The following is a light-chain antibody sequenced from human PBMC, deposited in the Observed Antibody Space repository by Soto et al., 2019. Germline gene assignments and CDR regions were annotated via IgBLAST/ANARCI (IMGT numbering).Light chain of an antibody. V-gene: IGLV1-40*01. J-gene: IGLJ2*01. Sequence: QSVLTQPPSLSGAPGQRVTISCTGSRSNIGAGYDVHWYQHLPGTAPKVLIFDNSNRPSGVPDRFSGSKPGTSASLAITGLQAEDDAVYYCHSYDVSLRGPAFGGGTKVTVL. CDR2: DNS. CDR3: HSYDVSLRGPA. CDR1: RSNIGAGYD.